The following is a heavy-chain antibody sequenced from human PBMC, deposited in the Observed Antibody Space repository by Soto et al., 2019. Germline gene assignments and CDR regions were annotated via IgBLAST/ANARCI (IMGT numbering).Heavy chain of an antibody. J-gene: IGHJ1*01. CDR3: AKSFTIFGVVKLPPDVDH. CDR1: GFSFSNHA. Sequence: EVQLLESGGGFVQPGGSLRLSCAASGFSFSNHAMSWVRQAPGKGLEWVSGISSGSGDNTYYAASVKGRFTISRDNSKSTLYLQMNNLRAEDTAIYFCAKSFTIFGVVKLPPDVDHWGQGTLVTVSS. CDR2: ISSGSGDNT. D-gene: IGHD3-3*01. V-gene: IGHV3-23*01.